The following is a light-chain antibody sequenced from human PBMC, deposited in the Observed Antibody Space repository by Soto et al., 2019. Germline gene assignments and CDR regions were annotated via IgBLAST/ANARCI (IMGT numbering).Light chain of an antibody. CDR1: QPVNSGY. CDR3: QQRDNWPYT. Sequence: IVLTQSPGTLSLSTGEGATLSCRASQPVNSGYLAWYQQKPGQAPRLLMYGVSTRDTGIPDRFSGSGAGTDFTLTISRLEPGDFAVYSCQQRDNWPYTLGQGTKVDIK. CDR2: GVS. J-gene: IGKJ2*01. V-gene: IGKV3D-20*02.